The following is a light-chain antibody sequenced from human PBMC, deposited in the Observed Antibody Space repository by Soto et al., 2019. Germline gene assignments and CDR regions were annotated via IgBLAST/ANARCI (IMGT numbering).Light chain of an antibody. CDR2: GAS. CDR3: QQYNNWPPLT. J-gene: IGKJ4*01. CDR1: QSVSSN. V-gene: IGKV3-15*01. Sequence: EIVMTQSPATLSVSPWERATLSCRASQSVSSNLAWYQQKPGQAPRLLIYGASTRATGIPARFSGSGSGTEFTLTISSLPSEDFAVYYCQQYNNWPPLTFG.